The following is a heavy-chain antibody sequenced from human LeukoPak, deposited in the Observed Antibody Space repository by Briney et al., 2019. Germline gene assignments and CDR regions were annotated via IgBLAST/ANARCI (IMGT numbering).Heavy chain of an antibody. Sequence: TSETLSLTCTVSGGSISSSSYYWGWIRQPPGKGLEWIGSIYYSGSTYYNPSLKSRVTISVDTSKNQFSLKLSSVTAADTAVYYCARRVRWLQFNFDYWGQGTLVTVSS. CDR1: GGSISSSSYY. V-gene: IGHV4-39*01. CDR3: ARRVRWLQFNFDY. D-gene: IGHD5-24*01. CDR2: IYYSGST. J-gene: IGHJ4*02.